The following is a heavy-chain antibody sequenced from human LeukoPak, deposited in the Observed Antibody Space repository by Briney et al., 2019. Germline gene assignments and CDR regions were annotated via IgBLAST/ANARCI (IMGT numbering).Heavy chain of an antibody. V-gene: IGHV3-48*02. J-gene: IGHJ4*02. CDR3: TRNLIGGPAALIDF. Sequence: GGSLRLSCATSGFSYSTYTMNWVRQAPGKGLEWISYIGSSGRTIHYADSVEGRFTISRDNAKNSMYLQMNSLRDEDTAVYYCTRNLIGGPAALIDFWGQGTLVSVSS. CDR2: IGSSGRTI. D-gene: IGHD2-2*01. CDR1: GFSYSTYT.